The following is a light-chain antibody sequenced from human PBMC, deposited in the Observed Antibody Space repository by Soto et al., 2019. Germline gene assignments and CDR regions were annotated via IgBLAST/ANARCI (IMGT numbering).Light chain of an antibody. CDR2: LGS. V-gene: IGKV2-28*01. CDR1: ARLLHKNGYND. J-gene: IGKJ1*01. CDR3: MQPLENFRT. Sequence: ILMTQSPLSLSVTPGEAASISCMSSARLLHKNGYNDVDWYMQKPGQSPQLLIYLGSNRASGVPDRFSGSGSDTYFTLEISRVEADDVGVYCCMQPLENFRTFGQGTKV.